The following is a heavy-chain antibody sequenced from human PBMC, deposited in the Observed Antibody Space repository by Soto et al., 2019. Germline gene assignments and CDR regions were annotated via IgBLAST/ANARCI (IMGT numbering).Heavy chain of an antibody. V-gene: IGHV4-39*01. CDR1: GASISGSDYY. J-gene: IGHJ6*03. D-gene: IGHD3-10*01. CDR2: FYYSGNT. Sequence: PSETLSLTCSVSGASISGSDYYWGWIRQPPGKGLEWIGSFYYSGNTFLDPSLRSRVTVSADASQNQFSLTMSAVTAADTAVYFFARYGHGAYLFFIDVWGKGSTVTVSS. CDR3: ARYGHGAYLFFIDV.